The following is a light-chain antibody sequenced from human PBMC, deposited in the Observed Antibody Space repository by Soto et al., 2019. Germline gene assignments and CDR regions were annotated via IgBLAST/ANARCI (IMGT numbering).Light chain of an antibody. CDR3: CSYAGSSTWV. J-gene: IGLJ3*02. Sequence: QSALTQPASVSGSPGQSITISCTGTSSDVGSYNLVSWYQQHPGKAPKLMLYEGNKRPSGVSNRFSGSKSGNTASLTISDLQAEDEADYYCCSYAGSSTWVFGGGTKLTVL. CDR1: SSDVGSYNL. V-gene: IGLV2-23*01. CDR2: EGN.